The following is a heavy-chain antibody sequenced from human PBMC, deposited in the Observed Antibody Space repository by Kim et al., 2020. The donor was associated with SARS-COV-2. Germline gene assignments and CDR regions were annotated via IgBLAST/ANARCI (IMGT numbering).Heavy chain of an antibody. CDR1: GFTFSSYV. CDR2: ISGSGGTT. CDR3: AKDQTSRTAQFDY. J-gene: IGHJ4*02. V-gene: IGHV3-23*01. Sequence: GGSLRLSCAASGFTFSSYVMSWVRQAPGKGLEWVSTISGSGGTTYYADSVKGRFTISRDNSKNTLYLQMNSLRAEDTAVYYCAKDQTSRTAQFDYWGQGTLVTVSS.